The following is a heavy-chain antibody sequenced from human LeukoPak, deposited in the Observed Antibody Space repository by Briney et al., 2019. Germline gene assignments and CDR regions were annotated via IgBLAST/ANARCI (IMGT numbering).Heavy chain of an antibody. J-gene: IGHJ4*02. CDR3: ARAVDVADY. CDR2: INPDGSIK. CDR1: GFTFGHHF. D-gene: IGHD3-16*01. Sequence: GGSLRLSCVASGFTFGHHFMSWVRQAPGGGLGWVANINPDGSIKFHADSVKGRFTISRDNARNSVYLQMNSLRGEDTAVYYCARAVDVADYWGQGTLVAVSS. V-gene: IGHV3-7*01.